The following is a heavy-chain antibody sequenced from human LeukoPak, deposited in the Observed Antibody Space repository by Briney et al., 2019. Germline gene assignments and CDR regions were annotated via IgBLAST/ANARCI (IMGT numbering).Heavy chain of an antibody. J-gene: IGHJ4*02. CDR2: ISTSSSHI. CDR1: GFTFSSYA. CDR3: ARVYSTSWYPFDY. Sequence: GGSLRLSCAASGFTFSSYAMHWVRQAPGKGLEWVSSISTSSSHIYYADAVKGRFTISRDNAKNSLFLQMNSLRAEDTAIYYCARVYSTSWYPFDYWGQGTLVTVSS. V-gene: IGHV3-21*01. D-gene: IGHD6-13*01.